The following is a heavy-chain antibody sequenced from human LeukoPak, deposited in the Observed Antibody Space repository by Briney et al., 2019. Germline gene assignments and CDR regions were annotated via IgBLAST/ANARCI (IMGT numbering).Heavy chain of an antibody. J-gene: IGHJ4*02. Sequence: SETLSLTCTVSGGSISSYYWSWIRQPPGKGLEWIGYIYYSGSTYYNPSLKSRVTISVDRSKNQFSLKLSSVTAADTAVYYCVGTQQLVRQFDYWGQGTLVTVSS. CDR1: GGSISSYY. CDR3: VGTQQLVRQFDY. D-gene: IGHD6-13*01. CDR2: IYYSGST. V-gene: IGHV4-59*12.